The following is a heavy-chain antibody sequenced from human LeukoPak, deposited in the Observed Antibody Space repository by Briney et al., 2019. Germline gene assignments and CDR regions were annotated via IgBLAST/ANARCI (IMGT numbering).Heavy chain of an antibody. CDR2: ISSDPNYI. J-gene: IGHJ4*02. CDR1: GLTFSSYS. CDR3: ARDLRYGVVLETNDRGNY. V-gene: IGHV3-21*01. Sequence: GGSLRLSCAASGLTFSSYSMNWVRQAPGKGLEWVSTISSDPNYIYYGASVRGRFTISRDNAENSLFLQMNSLRAEDTAVYYCARDLRYGVVLETNDRGNYWGQGTLVVVSS. D-gene: IGHD5-18*01.